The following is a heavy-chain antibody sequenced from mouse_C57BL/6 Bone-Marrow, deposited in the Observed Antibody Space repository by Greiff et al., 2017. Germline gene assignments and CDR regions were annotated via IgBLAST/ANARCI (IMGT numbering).Heavy chain of an antibody. CDR1: GYTFTDYY. CDR3: AEGGKGY. J-gene: IGHJ2*01. V-gene: IGHV1-26*01. D-gene: IGHD1-3*01. CDR2: INPNNGGT. Sequence: EVKLMESGPELVKPGASVKISCKASGYTFTDYYMNWVKQSHGKSLEWIGDINPNNGGTSYNQKFKGKATLTVDKSSSTAYMELRSLTSEDSAVYFCAEGGKGYWGQGTTLTVAS.